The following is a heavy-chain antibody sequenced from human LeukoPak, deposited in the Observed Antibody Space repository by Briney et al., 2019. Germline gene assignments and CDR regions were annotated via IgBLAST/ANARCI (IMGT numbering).Heavy chain of an antibody. CDR2: NIPIFGTA. D-gene: IGHD1-26*01. V-gene: IGHV1-69*13. J-gene: IGHJ6*02. CDR3: ARAILPHSPSGSYHSDFYYYYGMDV. CDR1: GGTFSSYA. Sequence: AASVKVSCKASGGTFSSYAISWVRQAPGQGLEWMGGNIPIFGTANYAQKFQGRVTITADESTSTAYMELSSLRSEDTAVYYCARAILPHSPSGSYHSDFYYYYGMDVWGQGTTVTVSS.